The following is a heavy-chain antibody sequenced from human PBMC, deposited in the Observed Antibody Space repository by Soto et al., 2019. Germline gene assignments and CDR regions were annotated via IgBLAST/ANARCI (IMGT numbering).Heavy chain of an antibody. Sequence: GGSLRLSCAASGFTFSSYWMHWVRQAPGKGLVWVSRINSDGSSTSYADSVKGRFTISRDNAKNTLYLQMNSLRAEDTAVYYCARDDIVVVPAARRGFDPWGQGTLVTVSS. J-gene: IGHJ5*02. CDR2: INSDGSST. CDR1: GFTFSSYW. D-gene: IGHD2-2*01. V-gene: IGHV3-74*01. CDR3: ARDDIVVVPAARRGFDP.